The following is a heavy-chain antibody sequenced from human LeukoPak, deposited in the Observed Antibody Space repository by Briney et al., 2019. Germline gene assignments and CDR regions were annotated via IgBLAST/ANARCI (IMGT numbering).Heavy chain of an antibody. CDR1: GYSISSGYY. D-gene: IGHD6-19*01. CDR3: ASFQADNFDY. V-gene: IGHV4-38-2*02. J-gene: IGHJ4*02. CDR2: IYHSGKS. Sequence: SETLSLTCSVSGYSISSGYYWDWIRQPPGKGLEWIASIYHSGKSYYNPSLESRVTISVDKSKNQFSLKLSSVTAADTAVYYCASFQADNFDYWGQGTLVTVSS.